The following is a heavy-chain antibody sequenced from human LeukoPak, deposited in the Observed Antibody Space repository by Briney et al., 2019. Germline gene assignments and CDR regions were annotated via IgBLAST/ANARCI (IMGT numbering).Heavy chain of an antibody. CDR3: ARASVHDFDY. CDR1: GFTFSSYS. CDR2: ISSSGNYI. V-gene: IGHV3-21*01. D-gene: IGHD6-6*01. Sequence: PGGSLRLSCAASGFTFSSYSMKWVRPPPGKGLEWVSSISSSGNYIYHADSVKRRLTISRDNAKNSLYLQMNSLRAEDAAVYYCARASVHDFDYWGQGTLVTVSS. J-gene: IGHJ4*02.